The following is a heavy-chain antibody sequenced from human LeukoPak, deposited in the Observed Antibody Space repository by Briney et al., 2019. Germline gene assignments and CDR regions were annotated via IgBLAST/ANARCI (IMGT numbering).Heavy chain of an antibody. CDR1: GFSVSTNY. Sequence: GGSLRLSCAVSGFSVSTNYMSWVRQAPGKGLEWVSLIYRDGSVYYADSVKGRFTISRDNSKNTLYLQMNSLRADDTAVYYCARDGGGTNYYPAYYFDYWGQGTLVTVSS. CDR3: ARDGGGTNYYPAYYFDY. CDR2: IYRDGSV. D-gene: IGHD3/OR15-3a*01. J-gene: IGHJ4*02. V-gene: IGHV3-53*01.